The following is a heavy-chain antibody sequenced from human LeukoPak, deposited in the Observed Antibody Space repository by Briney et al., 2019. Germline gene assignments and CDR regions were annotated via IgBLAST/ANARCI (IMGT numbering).Heavy chain of an antibody. D-gene: IGHD1-26*01. CDR2: IYSGGST. CDR3: ARTGWELAPYYYYSMDV. CDR1: GFTVSSNY. Sequence: GGSLRLSCAASGFTVSSNYMSWVRQAPGKGLEWVSVIYSGGSTYYADSVKGRFTISRDNSKNTLYLQMNSLRAEDTAVYYCARTGWELAPYYYYSMDVWGKGTTVTVSS. V-gene: IGHV3-66*02. J-gene: IGHJ6*03.